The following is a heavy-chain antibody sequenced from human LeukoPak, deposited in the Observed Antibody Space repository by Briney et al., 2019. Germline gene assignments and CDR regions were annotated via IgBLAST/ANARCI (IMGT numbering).Heavy chain of an antibody. D-gene: IGHD4-17*01. CDR1: GYTFTGYY. CDR2: INPNSGGT. Sequence: ASVEVSCKASGYTFTGYYMHWVRQAPGQGLEWMGWINPNSGGTNYAQKFQGRVTMTRDTSTSTVYMELSSLRSEDTAVYYCARGGDYGEFVYWGQGTLVTVSS. CDR3: ARGGDYGEFVY. J-gene: IGHJ4*02. V-gene: IGHV1-2*02.